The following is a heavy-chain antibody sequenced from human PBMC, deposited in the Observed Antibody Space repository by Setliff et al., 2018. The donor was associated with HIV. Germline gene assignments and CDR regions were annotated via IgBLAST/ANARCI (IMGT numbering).Heavy chain of an antibody. D-gene: IGHD3-10*01. J-gene: IGHJ6*03. Sequence: GESLKISCKGSGYSFTSYWIAWVRQMPGKGLEWMGIIYPGDSHTRYSPSFQGQVTFSADKSISTAYLQLSSLRSEDTAVYFCARVGGSGSYYNEVYYYYYMDVWGKGTTVTVSS. CDR3: ARVGGSGSYYNEVYYYYYMDV. CDR2: IYPGDSHT. CDR1: GYSFTSYW. V-gene: IGHV5-51*01.